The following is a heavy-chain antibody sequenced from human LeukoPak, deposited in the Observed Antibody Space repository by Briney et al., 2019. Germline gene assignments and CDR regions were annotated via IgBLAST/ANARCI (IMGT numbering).Heavy chain of an antibody. Sequence: PGGSLRLSCAASGFTFSSYAMSWVRQAPGNGLEWVSAISGSGGSTYYADSVKGRFTISRDNSKNTLYLQMNSLRAEDTAVYYCAKTSRYSDILTRYSFHWFDPWGQGTLVTVSS. D-gene: IGHD3-9*01. CDR3: AKTSRYSDILTRYSFHWFDP. CDR1: GFTFSSYA. V-gene: IGHV3-23*01. J-gene: IGHJ5*02. CDR2: ISGSGGST.